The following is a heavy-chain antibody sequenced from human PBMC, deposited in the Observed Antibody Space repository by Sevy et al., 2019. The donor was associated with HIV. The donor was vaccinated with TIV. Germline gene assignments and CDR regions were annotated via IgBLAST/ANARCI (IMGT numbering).Heavy chain of an antibody. CDR2: TATDTGDT. J-gene: IGHJ4*02. V-gene: IGHV1-3*04. CDR3: ARDHAGSVEFYFDH. Sequence: ASVKVSCKACGYTFNRHGLHWVRQAPAQGLEWMGWTATDTGDTRYSQKFQGRLTITTDTSASTLYMELSSLTSEDTAVYYCARDHAGSVEFYFDHWGQGTLVTVSS. CDR1: GYTFNRHG.